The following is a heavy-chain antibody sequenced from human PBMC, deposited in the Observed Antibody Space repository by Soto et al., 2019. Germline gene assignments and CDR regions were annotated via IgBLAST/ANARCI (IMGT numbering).Heavy chain of an antibody. CDR2: IIPMFGTA. J-gene: IGHJ4*02. D-gene: IGHD5-18*01. CDR1: GGTFSTYA. V-gene: IGHV1-69*12. CDR3: ASGIQLWLRRINNGYSG. Sequence: QVQLVQSGAEVKKPESSVKVSCKAPGGTFSTYAISWVRQAPGQGLEWMGGIIPMFGTANYAQRFQDRVTITADESTNTVYMELSILRSEDTAVYSCASGIQLWLRRINNGYSGWGQGTLVTVSS.